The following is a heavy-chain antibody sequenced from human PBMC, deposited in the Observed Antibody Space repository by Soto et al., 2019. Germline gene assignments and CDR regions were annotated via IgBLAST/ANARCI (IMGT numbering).Heavy chain of an antibody. CDR3: ARTAAAGKYYYGVDV. V-gene: IGHV5-51*01. D-gene: IGHD6-13*01. J-gene: IGHJ6*02. Sequence: GESLKISCKGSGYSFTSYWIGWVRQMPGKGLEWMGIIYPGDSDTRYSPSFQGQVTISADKSISTAYLQWSSLKASDTTMYYCARTAAAGKYYYGVDVWGQGTTVTVSS. CDR2: IYPGDSDT. CDR1: GYSFTSYW.